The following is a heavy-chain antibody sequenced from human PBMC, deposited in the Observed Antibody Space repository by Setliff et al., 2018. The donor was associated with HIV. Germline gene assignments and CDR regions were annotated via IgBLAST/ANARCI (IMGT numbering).Heavy chain of an antibody. Sequence: PGGSLRLSCAASGFTFRNYKFNWVRKAPGRGLEWVSSISIGSGGAIDYADSVQGRFTISRDNSKNSLYLQMNGLRVADTGVYYCARDNQYYNVYDVSPVYGMVVWGQGTTVTVSS. CDR1: GFTFRNYK. D-gene: IGHD3-10*02. J-gene: IGHJ6*02. V-gene: IGHV3-21*01. CDR2: ISIGSGGAI. CDR3: ARDNQYYNVYDVSPVYGMVV.